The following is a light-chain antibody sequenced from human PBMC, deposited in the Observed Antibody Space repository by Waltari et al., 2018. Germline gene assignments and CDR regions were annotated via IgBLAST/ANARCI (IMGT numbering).Light chain of an antibody. Sequence: DIQLTQYSSSLSASVGDRVTITCQASQGISNWLAWYQQKPGKAPKLLIYAASSLQSGVPSRFSGSGSGTEFTLTISSLQPEDFATYYCQQHNSYPPTFGQGTKVEIK. CDR3: QQHNSYPPT. CDR1: QGISNW. J-gene: IGKJ1*01. V-gene: IGKV1-12*01. CDR2: AAS.